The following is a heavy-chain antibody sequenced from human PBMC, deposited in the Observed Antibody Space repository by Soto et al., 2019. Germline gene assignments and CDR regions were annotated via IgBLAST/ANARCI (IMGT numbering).Heavy chain of an antibody. CDR3: ARSLLQGDF. J-gene: IGHJ4*02. V-gene: IGHV1-46*01. CDR2: INPNGDST. D-gene: IGHD2-21*01. CDR1: GYTFIHYY. Sequence: QVQLVQSGAEVKKPGASVKVSCKASGYTFIHYYIHWVRQAPGQGLEWMAIINPNGDSTNYAQKCQGRVTVTSDTSTSTVSMELNSLGSDDTAVYFCARSLLQGDFWGQGTLVTVSS.